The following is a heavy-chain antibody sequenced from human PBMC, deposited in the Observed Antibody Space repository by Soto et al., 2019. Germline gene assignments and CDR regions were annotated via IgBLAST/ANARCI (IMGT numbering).Heavy chain of an antibody. CDR1: GYTFTGYY. CDR3: ARVSSGSDTSVDY. V-gene: IGHV1-2*04. D-gene: IGHD3-10*01. Sequence: QVQLVQSGAEVKKPGASVKVSCKASGYTFTGYYMHWVRQAPGQGLEWMGCINPNSGGTNYAQKFQGWVTMTRDTAISTAYMELSRLRSDDTAVYYCARVSSGSDTSVDYWGQGTLVTVSS. CDR2: INPNSGGT. J-gene: IGHJ4*02.